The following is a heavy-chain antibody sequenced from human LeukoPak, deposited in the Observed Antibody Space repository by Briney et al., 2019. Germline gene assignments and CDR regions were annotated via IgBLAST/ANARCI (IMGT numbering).Heavy chain of an antibody. J-gene: IGHJ4*02. V-gene: IGHV6-1*01. CDR1: GDSVSSNSAA. CDR2: TYYRSKWYN. Sequence: SQTLSLTCAISGDSVSSNSAAWNWIRQSPSRGLEWLGRTYYRSKWYNDYAVSVKSRITINPDTSKNQFSLQLNSVTPEDTAVYYCAGRARNTMVRGVLGYWGQGTLVTVSS. D-gene: IGHD3-10*01. CDR3: AGRARNTMVRGVLGY.